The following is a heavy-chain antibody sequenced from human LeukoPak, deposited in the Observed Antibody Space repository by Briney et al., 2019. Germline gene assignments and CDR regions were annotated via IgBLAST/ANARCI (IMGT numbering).Heavy chain of an antibody. CDR3: AKDVLLWFGELSGNWFDP. Sequence: GGSLRLSCAASGFTFSSYAMSWVRQAPGKGLEWVSAISGSGGSTYYADSVKGRFTISRDNSKNTLYLQMNSLRAEDTAVYYCAKDVLLWFGELSGNWFDPWGQGTLVTVSS. CDR2: ISGSGGST. V-gene: IGHV3-23*01. J-gene: IGHJ5*02. D-gene: IGHD3-10*01. CDR1: GFTFSSYA.